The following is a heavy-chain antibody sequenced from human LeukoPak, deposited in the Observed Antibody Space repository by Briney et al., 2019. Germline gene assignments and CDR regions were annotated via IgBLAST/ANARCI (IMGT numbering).Heavy chain of an antibody. CDR3: ARRHPFYQYGMDV. V-gene: IGHV3-13*04. CDR1: GFTFSSYD. Sequence: GGSLRLSCAASGFTFSSYDMRWVRQATGKGLEWVSAIGIAGDTYYPGSVKGRFTISRENAKNSLYLQMNSLRAGDTAVYYCARRHPFYQYGMDVWGQGTTVTVSS. J-gene: IGHJ6*02. CDR2: IGIAGDT.